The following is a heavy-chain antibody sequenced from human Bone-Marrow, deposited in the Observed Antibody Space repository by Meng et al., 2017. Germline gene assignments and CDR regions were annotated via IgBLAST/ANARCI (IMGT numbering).Heavy chain of an antibody. V-gene: IGHV6-1*01. CDR3: ARAGTGDTRYFDF. D-gene: IGHD7-27*01. J-gene: IGHJ4*02. Sequence: SQTLSLTCAISGDSVSNTGAAWHWIRQSPSRGLEWLGRTYYRSRWYTDYGESVKSRLTINPDTYMNQFSLQLTSVTPEDTAVYFCARAGTGDTRYFDFWGRGTLVTVYS. CDR1: GDSVSNTGAA. CDR2: TYYRSRWYT.